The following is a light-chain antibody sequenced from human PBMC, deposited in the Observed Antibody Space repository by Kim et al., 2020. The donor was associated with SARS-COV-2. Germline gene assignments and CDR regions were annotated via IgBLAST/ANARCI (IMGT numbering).Light chain of an antibody. CDR2: TNT. J-gene: IGLJ3*02. V-gene: IGLV1-44*01. Sequence: QSVLTQPPSVSGPPGQWVTISCSGSSSNIGSNIVNWFQQLPGTAPQLHIYTNTKRPSGVPDRFSGHKSGTSASLAISGLQSEDEADYYCASWDDRLNGMVFGGGTQLTDL. CDR3: ASWDDRLNGMV. CDR1: SSNIGSNI.